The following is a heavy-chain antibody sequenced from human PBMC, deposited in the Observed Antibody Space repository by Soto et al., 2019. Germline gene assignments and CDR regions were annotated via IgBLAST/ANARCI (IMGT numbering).Heavy chain of an antibody. V-gene: IGHV1-69*12. J-gene: IGHJ4*02. CDR3: ARDHGI. Sequence: QVQLVQSGAEVRKSESSVKVSCTASGGTFSRSAFNWVRQAPGQGLEWMGGIIPLFGTPNYAQKFQGRVTITADESTTTAYMELSSLRSEDTAVYYCARDHGIWGQGTLVTVSS. CDR2: IIPLFGTP. CDR1: GGTFSRSA.